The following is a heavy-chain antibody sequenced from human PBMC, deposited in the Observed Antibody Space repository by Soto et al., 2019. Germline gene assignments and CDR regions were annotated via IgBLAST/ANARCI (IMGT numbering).Heavy chain of an antibody. J-gene: IGHJ6*02. CDR2: FDPEDGET. Sequence: ASVKVSCKISGYSLTELSVHWVRQAPGKGLEWMGDFDPEDGETIFTQRFQGRLTLTGDTSTDTVYMDLSRLRPEDTAVYYCTTSLELPLGTDIWGQGTTVTV. CDR1: GYSLTELS. V-gene: IGHV1-24*01. CDR3: TTSLELPLGTDI. D-gene: IGHD1-26*01.